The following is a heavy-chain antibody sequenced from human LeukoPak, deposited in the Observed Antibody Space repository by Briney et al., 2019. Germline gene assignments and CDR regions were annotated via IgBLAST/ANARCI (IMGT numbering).Heavy chain of an antibody. CDR1: GASLTNYY. CDR3: ARSSWEGYFDY. J-gene: IGHJ4*02. Sequence: NPSETLSLTCSVSGASLTNYYWTWIRQPPGKGLEWIGYIYYRGSTNYNPSLKSRVTISVDTSKNQFSLKLSSVTAADTAVYYCARSSWEGYFDYWGQGTLVTVSS. V-gene: IGHV4-59*01. D-gene: IGHD1-26*01. CDR2: IYYRGST.